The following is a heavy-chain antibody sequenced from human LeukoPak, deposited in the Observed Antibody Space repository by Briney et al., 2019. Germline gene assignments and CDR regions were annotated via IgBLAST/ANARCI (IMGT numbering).Heavy chain of an antibody. CDR1: GGSISSGDYY. J-gene: IGHJ6*02. D-gene: IGHD3-10*01. Sequence: SQTLSLTCTVSGGSISSGDYYWSWIRQPPGKGLEWIGYIYYSGSTYYNPSLKSRVTISVDTSKNQFSLKLSSVTAADTAVYYCARDIVAGFGETAHYGMDVWGQGTTVTVSS. V-gene: IGHV4-30-4*01. CDR3: ARDIVAGFGETAHYGMDV. CDR2: IYYSGST.